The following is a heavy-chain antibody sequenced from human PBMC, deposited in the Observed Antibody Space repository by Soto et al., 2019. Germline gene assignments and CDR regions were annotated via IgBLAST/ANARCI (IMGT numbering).Heavy chain of an antibody. Sequence: GGSLRLACSASGFTFSDENMSWVRQVPGKGLEWVSGISGGGSYIFYADSVQGRFSISRDNPKNSLFLEMNSLRVEDTAVYYCARDSDCHSTSCFFPPHVWGQGTTVTVSS. J-gene: IGHJ6*02. CDR3: ARDSDCHSTSCFFPPHV. CDR1: GFTFSDEN. D-gene: IGHD2-2*01. CDR2: ISGGGSYI. V-gene: IGHV3-21*06.